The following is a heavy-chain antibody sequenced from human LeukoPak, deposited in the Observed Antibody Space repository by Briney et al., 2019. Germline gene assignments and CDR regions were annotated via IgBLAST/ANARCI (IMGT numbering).Heavy chain of an antibody. Sequence: ASVKVSCKASGYTFAGYYMHWARQAPGQGLEWMGRINPNSGGTNYAQKFQGRVTMTRDTSISTAYMELSRLRSDDTAVYYCARTDDSSGYRDAFDIWGQGTMVTVSS. V-gene: IGHV1-2*06. CDR2: INPNSGGT. J-gene: IGHJ3*02. CDR1: GYTFAGYY. D-gene: IGHD3-22*01. CDR3: ARTDDSSGYRDAFDI.